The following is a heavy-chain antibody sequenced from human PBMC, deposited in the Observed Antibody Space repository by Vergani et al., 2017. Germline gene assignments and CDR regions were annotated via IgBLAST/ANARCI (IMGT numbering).Heavy chain of an antibody. CDR2: INIGGRT. CDR3: ARGMTTETTDLDGFYI. CDR1: SCSVSSNY. D-gene: IGHD4-17*01. J-gene: IGHJ3*02. V-gene: IGHV3-66*02. Sequence: EVQLLESGGNLVQPGGSLRLSCAASSCSVSSNYMTWVRQAPGKGLEWVSTINIGGRTSYADSVKGRLTLTRDDSKNTLHLQMNSLRPEDTAVYYCARGMTTETTDLDGFYIWGQGTMVSVSS.